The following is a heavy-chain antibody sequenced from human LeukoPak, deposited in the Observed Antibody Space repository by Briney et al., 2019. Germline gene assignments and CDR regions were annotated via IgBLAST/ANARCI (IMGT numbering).Heavy chain of an antibody. V-gene: IGHV3-30-3*01. D-gene: IGHD2-21*02. CDR2: ISYDGSNK. Sequence: GRSLRLSCAASGFTFSSYAMHWVRQAPGKGLEWVAVISYDGSNKYYADSVKGRFTISRDNSKNTLYLQMNSLRAEDTAVYYCAFLVVVTAYDYWGQGTLVTVSS. J-gene: IGHJ4*02. CDR3: AFLVVVTAYDY. CDR1: GFTFSSYA.